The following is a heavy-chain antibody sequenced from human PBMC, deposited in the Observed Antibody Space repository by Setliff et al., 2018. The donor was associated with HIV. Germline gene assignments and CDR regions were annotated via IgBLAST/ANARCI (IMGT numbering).Heavy chain of an antibody. CDR2: IHYSGSS. V-gene: IGHV4-59*08. Sequence: SETLSLTCTISGAPISSYYWSWIRQPPGKGLEWIGDIHYSGSSKYSPSLKSRVTISFDTSKRQFSLKLRSVTAADTAVYYCARRTPPEFDFWSQGILVTVSS. J-gene: IGHJ4*02. CDR3: ARRTPPEFDF. CDR1: GAPISSYY. D-gene: IGHD1-7*01.